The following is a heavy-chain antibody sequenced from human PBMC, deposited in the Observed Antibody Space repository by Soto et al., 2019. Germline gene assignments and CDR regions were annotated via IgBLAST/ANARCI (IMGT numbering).Heavy chain of an antibody. Sequence: GASVKVSCKASGYTFTSYGISWVRQAPVQGLEWMGWISAYNGNTNYAQKLQGRVTMTTDTSTSTAYMELRSLRSDDTAVYYCARERGYCSGGSCGPTGGMDVWGQGTTVTVSS. J-gene: IGHJ6*02. D-gene: IGHD2-15*01. V-gene: IGHV1-18*01. CDR1: GYTFTSYG. CDR2: ISAYNGNT. CDR3: ARERGYCSGGSCGPTGGMDV.